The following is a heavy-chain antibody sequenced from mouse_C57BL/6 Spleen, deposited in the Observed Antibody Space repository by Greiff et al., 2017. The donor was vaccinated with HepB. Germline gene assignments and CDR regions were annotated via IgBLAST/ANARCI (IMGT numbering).Heavy chain of an antibody. CDR2: IWSGGIT. V-gene: IGHV2-2*01. CDR1: GFSLTSYG. Sequence: VKLVESGPGLVQPSQSLSITCTVSGFSLTSYGVHWVRQSPGKGLEWLGVIWSGGITDYNAAFKSKLSISKDNSKSQVFFKINSLQADDTAIYYCARKGIYYDYEDFAYWGQGTTLTVSS. CDR3: ARKGIYYDYEDFAY. D-gene: IGHD2-4*01. J-gene: IGHJ2*01.